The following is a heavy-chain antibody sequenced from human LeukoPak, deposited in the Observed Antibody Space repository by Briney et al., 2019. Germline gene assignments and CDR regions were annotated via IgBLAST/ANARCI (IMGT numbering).Heavy chain of an antibody. CDR3: ARGNDILTGYYGMDV. D-gene: IGHD3-9*01. J-gene: IGHJ6*02. CDR2: IYYSGST. Sequence: SSETLSLTCTVSGGSISSGDYYWSWIRQPPGKGLEWIVFIYYSGSTYYNPSLKSRVTISVDTSKNQFPLKLSSVTAADTAVYYCARGNDILTGYYGMDVWGQGTTVTVSS. CDR1: GGSISSGDYY. V-gene: IGHV4-30-4*01.